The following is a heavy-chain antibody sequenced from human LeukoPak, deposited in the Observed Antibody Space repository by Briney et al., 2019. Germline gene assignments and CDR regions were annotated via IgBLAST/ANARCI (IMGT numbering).Heavy chain of an antibody. V-gene: IGHV4-39*01. CDR3: ARQGSTGLSYYYYYGMDV. Sequence: SVTVSLTCTVSGGSISSSSYYWGWIRQPPGKGLEWIGSIYYSGSTYYNPSLKSRVTIAVDTSKNQFSLKLSSVTAADTAVYYCARQGSTGLSYYYYYGMDVWGQGTTVTVSS. D-gene: IGHD2-2*01. CDR1: GGSISSSSYY. CDR2: IYYSGST. J-gene: IGHJ6*02.